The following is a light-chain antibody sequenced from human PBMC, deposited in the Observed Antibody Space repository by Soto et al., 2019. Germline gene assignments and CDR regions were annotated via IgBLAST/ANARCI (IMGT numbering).Light chain of an antibody. J-gene: IGLJ2*01. CDR3: QTWGTGG. Sequence: QSVLTQSPSASASLGASVKLTCTLSSGHSSYAIAWHQQQPEKGPRYLMKLNSDGSHSKGDGIPDRFSGSSSGAERYLTISSLQSEDEADYYCQTWGTGGIGGGTKVTVL. CDR2: LNSDGSH. V-gene: IGLV4-69*01. CDR1: SGHSSYA.